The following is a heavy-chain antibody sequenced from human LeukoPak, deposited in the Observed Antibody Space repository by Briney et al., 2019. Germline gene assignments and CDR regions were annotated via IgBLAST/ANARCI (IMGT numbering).Heavy chain of an antibody. CDR1: GGSISSGDYY. V-gene: IGHV4-30-4*01. CDR2: IYYSGST. D-gene: IGHD1-26*01. J-gene: IGHJ4*02. CDR3: ARGSPRGELLRTVDY. Sequence: SQTLSLTCTVSGGSISSGDYYWSWIRQPPGKGLEWIGYIYYSGSTYYNPSLKSRVTISVDTSKNQFSLKLSSVTAADTAVYYCARGSPRGELLRTVDYWGQGTLVTVSS.